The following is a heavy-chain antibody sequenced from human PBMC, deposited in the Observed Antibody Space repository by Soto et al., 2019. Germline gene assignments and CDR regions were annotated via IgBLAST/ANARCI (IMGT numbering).Heavy chain of an antibody. V-gene: IGHV4-59*01. CDR1: GGSISSYY. CDR3: ARARSSDYDYIWGSYRYTGGVFFDY. Sequence: PSETLSLTCTVSGGSISSYYWSWIRQPPGKGLEWIGYIYYSGSTNYNPSIKSRVTISVDTSKNQFSLKLSSVTAADTAVFYCARARSSDYDYIWGSYRYTGGVFFDYWGQGTLVTVSS. D-gene: IGHD3-16*02. J-gene: IGHJ4*02. CDR2: IYYSGST.